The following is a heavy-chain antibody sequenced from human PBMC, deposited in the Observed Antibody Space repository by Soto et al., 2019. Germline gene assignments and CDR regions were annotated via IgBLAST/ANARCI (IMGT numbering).Heavy chain of an antibody. CDR1: GFTFSDYA. D-gene: IGHD6-19*01. J-gene: IGHJ4*02. CDR2: VSHDGRNT. CDR3: AKGGRQWLVTSDFNY. V-gene: IGHV3-30*18. Sequence: VQLVESGGGVVQPGRSLRLSCAASGFTFSDYAMHWVRQAPGKGLEWVAVVSHDGRNTHYADSVKGRFTISRDSSKNTVALEMTSLRAEDTAVYFCAKGGRQWLVTSDFNYWGQGALVTVSS.